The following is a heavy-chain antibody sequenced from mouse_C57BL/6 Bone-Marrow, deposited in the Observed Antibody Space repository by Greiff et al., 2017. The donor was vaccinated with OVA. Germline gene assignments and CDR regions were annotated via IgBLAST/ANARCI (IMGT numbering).Heavy chain of an antibody. CDR2: IYPGSGNI. V-gene: IGHV1-76*01. CDR1: GYTFTDYY. CDR3: ARSERVRDYSDT. D-gene: IGHD2-5*01. Sequence: QVQLQQSGAELVRPGASVKLSCKASGYTFTDYYISWVKQRPGQGLEWIARIYPGSGNIYYNEKFKGKATLTAEKSSSTAYMQLSSLTSDDSAVYVCARSERVRDYSDTWGQGTTLSVSS. J-gene: IGHJ2*01.